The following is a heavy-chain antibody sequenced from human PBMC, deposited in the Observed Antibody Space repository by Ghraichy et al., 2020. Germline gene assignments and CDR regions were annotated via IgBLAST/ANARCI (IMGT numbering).Heavy chain of an antibody. CDR1: GYTFTGYY. V-gene: IGHV1-2*02. J-gene: IGHJ4*02. CDR3: ARQEDGNYFGY. CDR2: INPNNDAT. Sequence: ASVKVSCKASGYTFTGYYMHWVRQAPGQGLEWKGWINPNNDATKYAQKFQGRVTMTRDTSISTAYMELSRLRSDDTAVYYCARQEDGNYFGYWGQGTLVTVSS.